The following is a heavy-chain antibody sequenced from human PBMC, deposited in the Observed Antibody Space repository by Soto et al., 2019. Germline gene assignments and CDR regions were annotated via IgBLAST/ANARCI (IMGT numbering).Heavy chain of an antibody. D-gene: IGHD6-13*01. Sequence: PSETLSLTCTVSGGSISSGGYYWSWIRQHPGKGLEWIGYIYYSGSTYYNPSLKSRVTISVDTSKNQFSLKLSSVTAADTAVYYCARVGNPGRYYYYGMDVWGQGTRVTVSS. CDR3: ARVGNPGRYYYYGMDV. CDR1: GGSISSGGYY. J-gene: IGHJ6*02. V-gene: IGHV4-31*02. CDR2: IYYSGST.